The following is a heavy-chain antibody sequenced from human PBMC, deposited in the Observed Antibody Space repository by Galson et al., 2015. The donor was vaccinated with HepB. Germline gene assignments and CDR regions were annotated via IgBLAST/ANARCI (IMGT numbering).Heavy chain of an antibody. D-gene: IGHD1-14*01. J-gene: IGHJ6*02. V-gene: IGHV3-30*03. CDR3: ARAQPMSRAFLPANYYGMDV. CDR1: GFTFSSYG. CDR2: ISYDGSNQ. Sequence: SLRLSCAASGFTFSSYGMHWVRQAPGKGLEWVAVISYDGSNQYYADSVKGRFTISRDNSKNTLLLQMNSLRAEDTAVYYCARAQPMSRAFLPANYYGMDVWGQRTTVTVSS.